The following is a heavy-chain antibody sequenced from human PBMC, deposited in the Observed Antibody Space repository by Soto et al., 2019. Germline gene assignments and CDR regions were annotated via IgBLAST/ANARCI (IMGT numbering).Heavy chain of an antibody. V-gene: IGHV2-5*02. CDR1: GFSLSTSGVG. CDR2: IYWDDDK. J-gene: IGHJ6*02. CDR3: AYLPCSGGSCYWFSFSGMDV. Sequence: QITLKESGPTLVKPTQTLTLTCTFSGFSLSTSGVGVAWIRQPPGKALEWLALIYWDDDKRYRPSLESRLTSXXXTXXTQVVLTMPTMDSVDTATYYCAYLPCSGGSCYWFSFSGMDVWGQGTTVTVSS. D-gene: IGHD2-15*01.